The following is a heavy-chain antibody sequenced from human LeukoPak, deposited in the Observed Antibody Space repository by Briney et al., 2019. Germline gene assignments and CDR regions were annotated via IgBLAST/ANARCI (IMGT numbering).Heavy chain of an antibody. V-gene: IGHV4-31*03. CDR1: GGSISSGGYY. D-gene: IGHD7-27*01. J-gene: IGHJ4*02. CDR3: ARSPGATGYFDY. Sequence: SQTLSLTCTVSGGSISSGGYYWSWIRQHPGKGLEWIGYIYYSGSTYYNPSLKSRVTISVDTSKNQFSLKLSSVTAADTAVYYCARSPGATGYFDYWGQGTLVTVSS. CDR2: IYYSGST.